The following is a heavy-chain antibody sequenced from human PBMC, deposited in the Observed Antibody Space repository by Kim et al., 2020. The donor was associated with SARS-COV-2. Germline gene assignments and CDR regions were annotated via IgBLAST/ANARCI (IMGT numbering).Heavy chain of an antibody. CDR3: ARDRGVLGFLEWLSD. V-gene: IGHV3-11*01. CDR2: MSRSGNII. CDR1: GFTFSDHY. D-gene: IGHD3-3*01. Sequence: GGSLRLSCAASGFTFSDHYMIWIRQAPGKGLELVSYMSRSGNIIHYADSVKGRFTISRDNAKNSLYLQMNSLRAEDTAVYYCARDRGVLGFLEWLSDWGQGTLVTVSS. J-gene: IGHJ4*02.